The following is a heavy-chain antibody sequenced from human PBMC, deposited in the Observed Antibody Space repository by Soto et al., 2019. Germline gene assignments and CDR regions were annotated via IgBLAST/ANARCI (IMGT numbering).Heavy chain of an antibody. Sequence: QVKLVESGGGVVQPGRSLRLSCAASGFTFSSYGMHWVRQAPGKGLEWVAVIWYDGSNKYYADSVKGRFTISRDNSKNTLYLQMNSLRAEDTAVYYCAYGEQQLPLDYWGQGTLVTVSS. CDR2: IWYDGSNK. D-gene: IGHD6-13*01. J-gene: IGHJ4*02. CDR3: AYGEQQLPLDY. V-gene: IGHV3-33*01. CDR1: GFTFSSYG.